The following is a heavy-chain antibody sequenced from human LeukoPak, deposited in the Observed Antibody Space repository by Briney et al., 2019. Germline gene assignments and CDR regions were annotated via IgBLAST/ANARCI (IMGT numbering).Heavy chain of an antibody. J-gene: IGHJ4*02. CDR1: GFTFSSYE. V-gene: IGHV3-48*03. D-gene: IGHD3-22*01. CDR3: ARPAGDSYDGRGQKDLDY. CDR2: ISSSGSTI. Sequence: GGSLRLSCAASGFTFSSYEMNWVRQAPGKGLEWVSYISSSGSTIYYADSVKGRFTISRDNAKNSLYLQMNSLRAEDTAVYYCARPAGDSYDGRGQKDLDYWGQGTLVTVSS.